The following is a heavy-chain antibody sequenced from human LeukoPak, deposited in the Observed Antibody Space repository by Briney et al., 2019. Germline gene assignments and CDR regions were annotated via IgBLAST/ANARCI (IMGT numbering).Heavy chain of an antibody. J-gene: IGHJ3*02. V-gene: IGHV4-59*12. CDR3: AKSNGYGLVDI. Sequence: PSETLSLTCTVSGGSISSYYWSWIRQPPGKGLEWIGNIFYSGSTYYSPSLKSRVTISLDTSRNQFSLKLNSVTAADTAVYYCAKSNGYGLVDIWGQGTMVTVSS. D-gene: IGHD3-10*01. CDR1: GGSISSYY. CDR2: IFYSGST.